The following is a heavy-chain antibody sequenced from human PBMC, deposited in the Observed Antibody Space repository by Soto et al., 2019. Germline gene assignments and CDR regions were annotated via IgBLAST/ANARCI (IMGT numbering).Heavy chain of an antibody. V-gene: IGHV3-15*01. CDR1: GFTFSNAW. J-gene: IGHJ6*02. Sequence: EVQLVESGGGLVKPGGSLRLSCAASGFTFSNAWMSWVRQAPGKGLEWVGRIKSKTDGGTTDYAAPVKGRFTISRDDSKNTLYLQMNSLKTEDTAVYYCTTDTSVNCSSTSCYTVSSYYYYGMDVWGQGTTVTVSS. D-gene: IGHD2-2*02. CDR2: IKSKTDGGTT. CDR3: TTDTSVNCSSTSCYTVSSYYYYGMDV.